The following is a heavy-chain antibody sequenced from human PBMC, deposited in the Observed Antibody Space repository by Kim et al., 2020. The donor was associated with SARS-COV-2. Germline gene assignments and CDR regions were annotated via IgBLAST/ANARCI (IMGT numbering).Heavy chain of an antibody. D-gene: IGHD2-2*01. Sequence: YEDSVKGRFTIAKNNTKNTVHLQLNSLRAEDTAVYYYARDSTSTTCFDNWGQGTLVTVSS. CDR3: ARDSTSTTCFDN. V-gene: IGHV3-66*01. J-gene: IGHJ4*02.